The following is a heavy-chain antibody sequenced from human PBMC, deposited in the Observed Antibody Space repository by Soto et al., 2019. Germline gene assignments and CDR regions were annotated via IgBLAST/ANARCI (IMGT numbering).Heavy chain of an antibody. CDR3: ARDKLWYYDILTGFGVDP. CDR1: GYTFTSYC. Sequence: ASVKVSCKASGYTFTSYCISWVRQAPGQGLEWMGWISAYNGNTNYAQKLQGRVTMTTDTSTSTAYMELRSLRSDDTAVYYCARDKLWYYDILTGFGVDPWGQGTLVTVSS. V-gene: IGHV1-18*01. D-gene: IGHD3-9*01. J-gene: IGHJ5*02. CDR2: ISAYNGNT.